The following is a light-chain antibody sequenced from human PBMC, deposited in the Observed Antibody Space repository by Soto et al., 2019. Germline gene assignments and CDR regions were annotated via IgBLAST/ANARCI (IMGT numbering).Light chain of an antibody. CDR3: SSYAGRSTYV. Sequence: QSALTQPPPASVSPGQSVTISCTGTSSVVGGYDYVSWYQQHPGKAPKLMIYEVSKRPSGVPDRFSGSKSGNTASLTVSGLQAEDEADYYCSSYAGRSTYVFGTGTKLTVL. CDR1: SSVVGGYDY. J-gene: IGLJ1*01. CDR2: EVS. V-gene: IGLV2-8*01.